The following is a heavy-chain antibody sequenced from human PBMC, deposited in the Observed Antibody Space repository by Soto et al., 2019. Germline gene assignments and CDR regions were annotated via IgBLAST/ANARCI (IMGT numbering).Heavy chain of an antibody. CDR3: ARVHATMYSSGDLWFKY. CDR1: GYTFTSYD. V-gene: IGHV1-8*01. J-gene: IGHJ4*02. D-gene: IGHD6-19*01. Sequence: QVQLVQSGAEVKKPGAAVKVSCKAAGYTFTSYDINWVRQATGEGLNRMGWMNPNSGNTGYEQKIQDRVTMTRHTSISTDNMEMSSLRSEDTAVSYGARVHATMYSSGDLWFKYWGQGTLVTVSS. CDR2: MNPNSGNT.